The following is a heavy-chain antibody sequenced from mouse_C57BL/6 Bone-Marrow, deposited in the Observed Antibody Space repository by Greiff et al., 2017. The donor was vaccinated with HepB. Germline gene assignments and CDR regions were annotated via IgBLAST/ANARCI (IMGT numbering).Heavy chain of an antibody. CDR1: GFTFSSYG. D-gene: IGHD2-5*01. V-gene: IGHV5-6*01. Sequence: EVQLVESGGDLVKPGGSLKLSCAASGFTFSSYGMSWVSQTPDKRLEWVATISSGGSYTYYPDSVKGRFTISRDNAKNTLYLQMSSLKSEDTAMYYCARQTYYSNSLFAYWGQGTLVTVSA. J-gene: IGHJ3*01. CDR2: ISSGGSYT. CDR3: ARQTYYSNSLFAY.